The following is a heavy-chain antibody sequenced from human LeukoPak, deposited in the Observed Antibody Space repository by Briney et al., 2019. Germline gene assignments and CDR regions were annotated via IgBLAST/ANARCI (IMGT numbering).Heavy chain of an antibody. CDR2: IKQDGSAK. D-gene: IGHD3-10*01. CDR1: GFTFSDYW. Sequence: GGSLRLFCAASGFTFSDYWMNWVRQAPGKGLEWVANIKQDGSAKYYVDSLKGRFTVSRDNAKNSLHLQMNSLRAEDTAVYYCGRASRTLVRGEIGYWGQGTLVTVSS. V-gene: IGHV3-7*01. J-gene: IGHJ4*02. CDR3: GRASRTLVRGEIGY.